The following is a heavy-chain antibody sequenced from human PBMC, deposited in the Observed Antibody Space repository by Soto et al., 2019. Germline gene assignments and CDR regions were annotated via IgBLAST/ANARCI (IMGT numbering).Heavy chain of an antibody. V-gene: IGHV4-4*07. CDR3: ARVPQIRYYYDSSGYYDY. D-gene: IGHD3-22*01. Sequence: PSETLSLTCTVSGGSISSYYWSWIRQPAGKGLEWIGRIYTSGSTNCNPSLKSRVTMSVDTSKNQFSLKLSSVTAADTAVYYCARVPQIRYYYDSSGYYDYWGQGTLVTVSS. CDR1: GGSISSYY. CDR2: IYTSGST. J-gene: IGHJ4*02.